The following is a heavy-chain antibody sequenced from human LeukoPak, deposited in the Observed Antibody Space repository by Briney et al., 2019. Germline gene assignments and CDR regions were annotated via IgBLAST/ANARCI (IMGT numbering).Heavy chain of an antibody. Sequence: GGSLRLSCAASGFIFSSYWMHWVRQAPGKGLEWVSAISNNGGYTYYADSVQGRFTISRDNSKSTLCLQMNSLRAEDTAVYYCAKQLGYCSDGSCYFSYWGQGTLVTVSS. CDR1: GFIFSSYW. CDR3: AKQLGYCSDGSCYFSY. J-gene: IGHJ4*02. V-gene: IGHV3-23*01. CDR2: ISNNGGYT. D-gene: IGHD2-15*01.